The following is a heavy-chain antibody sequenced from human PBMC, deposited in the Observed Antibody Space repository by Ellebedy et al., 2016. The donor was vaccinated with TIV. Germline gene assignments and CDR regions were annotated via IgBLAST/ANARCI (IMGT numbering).Heavy chain of an antibody. D-gene: IGHD3-10*01. CDR2: INQNGSKI. CDR1: GFTFANYW. V-gene: IGHV3-7*01. J-gene: IGHJ4*02. CDR3: ARAVGGSGSY. Sequence: GGSLRLXXAGSGFTFANYWMNLVRQAPGKGLEWVANINQNGSKIYYVDSVKGRFTISRDNAKNSVSLQMNSLSAEDTAVYYCARAVGGSGSYWGQGTLVTVSP.